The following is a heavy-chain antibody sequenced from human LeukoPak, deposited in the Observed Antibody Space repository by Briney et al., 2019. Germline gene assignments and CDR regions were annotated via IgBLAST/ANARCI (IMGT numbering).Heavy chain of an antibody. V-gene: IGHV4-59*08. CDR2: IYYSGST. Sequence: PSETLSLTCAVYGGSFSGYYWSWIRQPPGKGLEWIGYIYYSGSTNYNPSLKSRVTISVDTSKNQFSLKLSSVTAADTAVYYCARTKYDAFDIWGQGTMVTVSS. D-gene: IGHD2-8*01. CDR3: ARTKYDAFDI. CDR1: GGSFSGYY. J-gene: IGHJ3*02.